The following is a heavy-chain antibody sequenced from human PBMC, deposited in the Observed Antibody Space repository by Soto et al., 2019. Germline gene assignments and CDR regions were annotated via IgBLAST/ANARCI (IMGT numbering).Heavy chain of an antibody. J-gene: IGHJ6*02. CDR3: ARGQVTTHYFGMDV. CDR1: GGTFSSYA. CDR2: IIPIFGTA. Sequence: GASLKVSCKASGGTFSSYAISWVRQAPGQGLEWMGGIIPIFGTANYAQKFQGRVTITADESTSTAYMELSSLRSEDTAVYYCARGQVTTHYFGMDVWGQGTTVTVSS. D-gene: IGHD1-1*01. V-gene: IGHV1-69*13.